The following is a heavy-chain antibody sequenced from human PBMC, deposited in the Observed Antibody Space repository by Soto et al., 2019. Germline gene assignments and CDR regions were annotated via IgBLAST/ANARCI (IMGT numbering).Heavy chain of an antibody. CDR1: GFSVGGNH. Sequence: PGGSLRLSCAASGFSVGGNHLTWVRKAPGKGLEWVAVIHTSGDTYYADSVQGRFTISRDNSKNTVYLQMNSLRVGDTAMYFCARGVNDDSWGQGTLVTVSS. J-gene: IGHJ4*02. CDR2: IHTSGDT. V-gene: IGHV3-53*01. CDR3: ARGVNDDS. D-gene: IGHD2-8*01.